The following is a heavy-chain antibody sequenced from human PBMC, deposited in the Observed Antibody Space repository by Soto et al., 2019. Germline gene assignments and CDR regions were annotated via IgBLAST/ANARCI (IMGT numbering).Heavy chain of an antibody. CDR1: GGSISSSSYY. D-gene: IGHD6-13*01. V-gene: IGHV4-39*01. CDR3: ARGIAAAVQGGMDV. J-gene: IGHJ6*02. CDR2: IYYSGST. Sequence: SETLSLTCTVSGGSISSSSYYWGWIRQPPGKGLEWIGSIYYSGSTYYNPSLKSRVTISVDTSKNQFSLKLSSVTAADTAVYYCARGIAAAVQGGMDVWGQGTTVTVSS.